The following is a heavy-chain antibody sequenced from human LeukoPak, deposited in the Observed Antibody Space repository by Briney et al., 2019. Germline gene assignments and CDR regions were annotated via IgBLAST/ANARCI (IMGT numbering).Heavy chain of an antibody. Sequence: GGSLRLSCAASGFTFSSYWMSWVRQAPGKGLEWVANIKQDGSEKYYVDSVKGRFTISRDNAKNSLYLQMNSLRAEDTAVYYCARERIAAAGGHYYGMDVWGQGTTVTVSS. V-gene: IGHV3-7*03. CDR1: GFTFSSYW. CDR2: IKQDGSEK. CDR3: ARERIAAAGGHYYGMDV. D-gene: IGHD6-13*01. J-gene: IGHJ6*02.